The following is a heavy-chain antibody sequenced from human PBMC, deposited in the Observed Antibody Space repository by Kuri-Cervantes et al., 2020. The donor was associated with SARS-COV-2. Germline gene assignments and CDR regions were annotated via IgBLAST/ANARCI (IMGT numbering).Heavy chain of an antibody. CDR2: IYYSGST. Sequence: GSLRLSCTVSGGSISSSSYYWSWIRQPPGKGLEWIGNIYYSGSTYYNPSLKSRVTISVDTSKNQFSLKLSSVTAADTAVYYCARQMMSSITIFGVVITRNWFDPWGQGTLVTVSS. J-gene: IGHJ5*02. CDR1: GGSISSSSYY. CDR3: ARQMMSSITIFGVVITRNWFDP. D-gene: IGHD3-3*01. V-gene: IGHV4-39*01.